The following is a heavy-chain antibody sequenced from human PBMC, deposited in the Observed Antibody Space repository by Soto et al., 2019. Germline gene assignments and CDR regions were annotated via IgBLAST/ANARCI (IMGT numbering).Heavy chain of an antibody. V-gene: IGHV3-30*18. J-gene: IGHJ4*02. D-gene: IGHD4-17*01. CDR1: GFSFSTYG. CDR2: ISYDARNK. CDR3: ANKDTLGVTKD. Sequence: QVELVESGGGVVQPGRSLRLSCAASGFSFSTYGMHWVRQAPGKGLEWVAVISYDARNKFYADSVKGRFTISRDNSKNTLYLQIDSLIPEDTALYYCANKDTLGVTKDWGQGTLVTVSS.